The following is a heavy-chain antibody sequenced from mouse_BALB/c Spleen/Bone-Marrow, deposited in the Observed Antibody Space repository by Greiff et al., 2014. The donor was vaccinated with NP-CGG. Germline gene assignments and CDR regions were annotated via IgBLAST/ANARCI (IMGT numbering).Heavy chain of an antibody. Sequence: EVKVEESGGGLVQPGGSLRLSCATSGFTFTDYYMSWVRQPPGKALEWLGFIRNKANGYTTEYSASVKGRFTISRDNSQSTLYLQMNTLRAEDSATYYCARDYGNYVRFAYWGQGTLVTVSA. J-gene: IGHJ3*01. V-gene: IGHV7-3*02. CDR3: ARDYGNYVRFAY. CDR2: IRNKANGYTT. CDR1: GFTFTDYY. D-gene: IGHD2-1*01.